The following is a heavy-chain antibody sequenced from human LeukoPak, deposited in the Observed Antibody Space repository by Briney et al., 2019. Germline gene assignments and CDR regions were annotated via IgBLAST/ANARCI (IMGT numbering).Heavy chain of an antibody. J-gene: IGHJ4*02. V-gene: IGHV4-59*01. Sequence: SETLSLTCTVSGGSISNYDWSWIRQPPGKGLEWIGYIYYSGSTNYNPSLKSRVTISVDTSTNQFSLKLSSVTAADTAVYYCARSTKTGGGYNYLALDYWGQGTLVTVSS. D-gene: IGHD5-24*01. CDR2: IYYSGST. CDR1: GGSISNYD. CDR3: ARSTKTGGGYNYLALDY.